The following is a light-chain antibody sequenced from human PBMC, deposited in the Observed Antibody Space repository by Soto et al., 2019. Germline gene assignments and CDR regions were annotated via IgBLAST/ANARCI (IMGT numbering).Light chain of an antibody. V-gene: IGLV1-40*01. CDR2: GNS. J-gene: IGLJ2*01. CDR1: SSNIGAGYD. Sequence: QAVVTQPPSVSGAPGQRVTISCTGSSSNIGAGYDVHWYQQLPGTAPKLLIYGNSNRPSGVPDRFSASKSGTSASLAITGLQAEDEADHYCQSYASSLSGTVVFGGGTKLTVL. CDR3: QSYASSLSGTVV.